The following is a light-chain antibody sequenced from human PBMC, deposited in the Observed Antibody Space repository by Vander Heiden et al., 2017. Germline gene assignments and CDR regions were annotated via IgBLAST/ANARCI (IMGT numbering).Light chain of an antibody. J-gene: IGLJ2*01. V-gene: IGLV3-10*01. CDR2: EDN. CDR3: HSTDASGYHVL. CDR1: SLAKKY. Sequence: SYELTQPPSVSVSPGQTATITCSGDSLAKKYAYWFQQKPGQAPVLVIYEDNKRPSGIPERFSGSSSGTLVTLTINAAQVEDEADYYCHSTDASGYHVLLGGGTKLTVL.